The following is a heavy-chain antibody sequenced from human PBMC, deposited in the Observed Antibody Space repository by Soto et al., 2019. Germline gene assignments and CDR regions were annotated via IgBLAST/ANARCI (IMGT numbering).Heavy chain of an antibody. CDR3: ARDLRKRYFFDS. CDR1: SFTFSDYG. V-gene: IGHV3-48*02. Sequence: EVQLVESGGALVQAGGSLRLSCSASSFTFSDYGMNWVRQAPGKGLEWLSYISRTSTTLYYADSVKGRFTISSANAKNSLYLQMNSLRDEDTGVYYCARDLRKRYFFDSWGQGTLVTVS. CDR2: ISRTSTTL. J-gene: IGHJ4*02. D-gene: IGHD3-10*01.